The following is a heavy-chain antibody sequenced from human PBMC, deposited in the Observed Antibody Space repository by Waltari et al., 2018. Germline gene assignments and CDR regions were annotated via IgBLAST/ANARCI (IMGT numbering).Heavy chain of an antibody. Sequence: QVQLQESGPGLVKPSETLSLTCAVSGYSISSGYYWGWIRQPPGKGLEWIGSIYHSGSTSYNPSLKSRVTISVDTSKNQFSLKLSSVTAADTAVYYCARRTYSGSYTFDYWGQGTLVTVSS. J-gene: IGHJ4*02. CDR2: IYHSGST. V-gene: IGHV4-38-2*01. D-gene: IGHD1-26*01. CDR3: ARRTYSGSYTFDY. CDR1: GYSISSGYY.